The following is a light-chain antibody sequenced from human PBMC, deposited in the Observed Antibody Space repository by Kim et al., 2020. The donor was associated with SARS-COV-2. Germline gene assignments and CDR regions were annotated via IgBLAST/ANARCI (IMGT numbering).Light chain of an antibody. Sequence: LSPGERATLSCRASQGVSSYLAWYQQKPGQAPRLLIYDASNRATGIPARFSGSGSGTDFTLTISSLEPEDFAVYYCQQRSNWPLTFGGGTKVDIK. CDR1: QGVSSY. V-gene: IGKV3-11*01. J-gene: IGKJ4*01. CDR2: DAS. CDR3: QQRSNWPLT.